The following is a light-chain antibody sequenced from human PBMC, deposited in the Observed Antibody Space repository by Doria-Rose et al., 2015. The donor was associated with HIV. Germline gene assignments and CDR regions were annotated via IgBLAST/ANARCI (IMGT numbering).Light chain of an antibody. CDR2: DGS. Sequence: TQSPGTLSLSPGERATLSCRASQSFSSTYLAWYQQKPGQAPSLLIYDGSTRATGIQDRFSAGGSGTDFTLTINRLEPEDFALYYCHQYGTSWAFGQGTKVEI. CDR1: QSFSSTY. V-gene: IGKV3-20*01. J-gene: IGKJ1*01. CDR3: HQYGTSWA.